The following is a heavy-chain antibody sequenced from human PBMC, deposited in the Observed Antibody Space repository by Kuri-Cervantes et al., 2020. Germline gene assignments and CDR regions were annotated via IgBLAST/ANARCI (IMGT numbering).Heavy chain of an antibody. J-gene: IGHJ3*02. CDR2: INHSGST. V-gene: IGHV4-34*01. CDR1: GGSFSGYY. CDR3: ARESEAFDI. Sequence: SETLSLTCAVYGGSFSGYYWSWIRQPPGKGLEWIGEINHSGSTNYNPSLKSRVTISVDTSKNQFSLKLSSVTAADTAVYYCARESEAFDIWGQGTMVAVSS.